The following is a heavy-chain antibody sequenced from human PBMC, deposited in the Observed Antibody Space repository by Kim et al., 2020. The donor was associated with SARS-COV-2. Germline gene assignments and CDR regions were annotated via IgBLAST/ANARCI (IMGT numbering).Heavy chain of an antibody. J-gene: IGHJ6*01. CDR1: GGSFSGYY. V-gene: IGHV4-34*01. CDR2: INHSGST. CDR3: ARVVITMVRGVLLDTYYY. Sequence: SETLSLTCAVYGGSFSGYYWSWIRQPPGKGLEWIGEINHSGSTNYNPSLKSRVTISVDTSKNQFSLKLSSVTAADTAVYYCARVVITMVRGVLLDTYYY. D-gene: IGHD3-10*01.